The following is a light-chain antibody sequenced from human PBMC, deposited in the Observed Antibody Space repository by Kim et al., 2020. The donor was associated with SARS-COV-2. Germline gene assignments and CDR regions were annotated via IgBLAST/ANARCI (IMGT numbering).Light chain of an antibody. CDR2: KDS. CDR3: QSADSSGTYREV. Sequence: PGQTARITCSGDALPKQYAYWYQQKPGQAPGLVIYKDSERPSGIPERFSGSSSGTAVTLTISGVQAEDEADYYCQSADSSGTYREVFGGGTKLTVL. V-gene: IGLV3-25*03. J-gene: IGLJ3*02. CDR1: ALPKQY.